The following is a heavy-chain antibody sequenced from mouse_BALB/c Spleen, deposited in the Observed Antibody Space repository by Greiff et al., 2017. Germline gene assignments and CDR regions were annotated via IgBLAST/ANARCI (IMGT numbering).Heavy chain of an antibody. CDR3: ARRYQLGAVDY. J-gene: IGHJ4*01. CDR1: GYTFTDYN. V-gene: IGHV1-18*01. D-gene: IGHD4-1*02. Sequence: VQLQQSGPELVKPGASVKIPCKASGYTFTDYNMDWVKQSHGKSLEWIGDINPNNGGTSYNQKFKGKATLTVDKSSSTSYMELRSLTSEDTAVYYCARRYQLGAVDYWGQGTSVTVSA. CDR2: INPNNGGT.